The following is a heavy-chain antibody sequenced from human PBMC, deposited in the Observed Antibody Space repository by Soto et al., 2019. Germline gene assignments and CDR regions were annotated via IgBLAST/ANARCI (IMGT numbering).Heavy chain of an antibody. V-gene: IGHV3-33*08. CDR3: ARDQYSSSSGYYYYGMDV. CDR2: IWYDGSNK. CDR1: GFTFSSYA. Sequence: GGSLRLSCAASGFTFSSYAMHWVRQAPGKGLEWVAVIWYDGSNKYYADSVKGRFTISRDNSKNTLYLQMNSLRAEDTAVYYCARDQYSSSSGYYYYGMDVWGQGTTVTVSS. J-gene: IGHJ6*02. D-gene: IGHD6-6*01.